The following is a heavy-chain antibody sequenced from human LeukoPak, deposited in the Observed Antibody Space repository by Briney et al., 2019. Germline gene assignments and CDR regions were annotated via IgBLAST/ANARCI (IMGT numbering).Heavy chain of an antibody. D-gene: IGHD2-15*01. J-gene: IGHJ4*02. CDR1: GYTFTYND. Sequence: WASVKVSCKASGYTFTYNDVNWVRQATGQGLEWMGWMNPGTGDPGYAPRLQGRLAMIADTSIKTAYMELSGLTSDDTAVYYCARGRAAADWGQGTLVTVSS. V-gene: IGHV1-8*01. CDR3: ARGRAAAD. CDR2: MNPGTGDP.